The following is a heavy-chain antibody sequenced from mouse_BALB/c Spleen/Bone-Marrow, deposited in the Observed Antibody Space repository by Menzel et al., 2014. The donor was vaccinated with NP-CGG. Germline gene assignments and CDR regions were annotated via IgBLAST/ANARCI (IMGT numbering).Heavy chain of an antibody. CDR1: GYTFTSYW. D-gene: IGHD3-2*02. V-gene: IGHV1-87*01. J-gene: IGHJ4*01. CDR3: ARSGAMDY. Sequence: VQLVESGAELARPGASVKLSCKASGYTFTSYWMQWVKQRPGQGLEWIGAIYPGDGDTRYTQKFKGKATLTADKSSSTAYMQLSSLASEDSAVYYYARSGAMDYWGQGTSVTVSS. CDR2: IYPGDGDT.